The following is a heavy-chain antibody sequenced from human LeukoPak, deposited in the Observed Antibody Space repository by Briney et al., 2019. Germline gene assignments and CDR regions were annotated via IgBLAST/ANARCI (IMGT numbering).Heavy chain of an antibody. CDR3: ATGLYSSSWYFDC. CDR1: GFTVSNNY. CDR2: IYSGGST. V-gene: IGHV3-66*01. Sequence: GGSLRLSCAASGFTVSNNYMTWVRQAPGKGLEWVSLIYSGGSTNYADPVKGRFTISRDNSKNTLYLQMNSLRDEDTAVYYCATGLYSSSWYFDCWGQGTLVTVSS. J-gene: IGHJ4*02. D-gene: IGHD6-13*01.